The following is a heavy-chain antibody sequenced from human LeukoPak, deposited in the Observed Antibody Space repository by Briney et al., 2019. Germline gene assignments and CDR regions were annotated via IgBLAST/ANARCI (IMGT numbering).Heavy chain of an antibody. CDR2: IYPSGSA. CDR3: ASARTSSRSWFTFDY. V-gene: IGHV4-4*07. J-gene: IGHJ4*02. CDR1: GDSISSYY. D-gene: IGHD6-13*01. Sequence: SETLSLTCDVSGDSISSYYWSWIRQPAGKGLEWLGRIYPSGSANYNPSLKSRGTMSVDTSKNQFSLKLSSVTAADTAVYYCASARTSSRSWFTFDYWGQGILVTVSS.